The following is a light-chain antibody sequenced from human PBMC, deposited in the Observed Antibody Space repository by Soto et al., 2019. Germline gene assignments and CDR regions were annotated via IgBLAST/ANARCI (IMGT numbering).Light chain of an antibody. V-gene: IGKV3-15*01. CDR2: GAS. CDR3: QQYNDWPPYT. J-gene: IGKJ2*01. Sequence: EIVMTQSPATLSVSPGDRATLSCRASQSVSSNLAWYQQKPGQAPRLPIYGASTRATGIPARFSGSGSGTDFTLTISSLQSEDFAVYYCQQYNDWPPYTFGQGTNLEIK. CDR1: QSVSSN.